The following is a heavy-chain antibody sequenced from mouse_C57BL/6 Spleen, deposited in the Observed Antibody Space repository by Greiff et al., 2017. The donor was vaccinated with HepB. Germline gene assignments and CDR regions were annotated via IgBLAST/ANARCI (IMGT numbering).Heavy chain of an antibody. D-gene: IGHD4-1*02. CDR1: GYTFTSYW. CDR2: IHPNSGST. J-gene: IGHJ4*01. V-gene: IGHV1-64*01. CDR3: AQLGRRAMDY. Sequence: VQLQQSGAELVKPGASVKLSCKASGYTFTSYWMHWVKQRPGQGLEWIGMIHPNSGSTNYNEKFKSKATLTVDKSSSTAYMQLSSLTSEDSAVYYCAQLGRRAMDYWGQGTSVTVSS.